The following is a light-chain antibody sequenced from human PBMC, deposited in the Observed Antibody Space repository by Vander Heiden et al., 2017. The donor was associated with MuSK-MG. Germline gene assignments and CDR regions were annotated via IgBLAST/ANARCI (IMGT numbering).Light chain of an antibody. CDR2: KDS. CDR3: CAVADNNLL. Sequence: SYVLTQPSSVPASPGQPAPITSSGDVVATNPARWYQQKPGQAPILVIYKDSDRPAGIPERFSGSSSGTTVTLTISGAQAEDEADYYCCAVADNNLLFGGGTKLTVL. J-gene: IGLJ2*01. V-gene: IGLV3-27*01. CDR1: VVATNP.